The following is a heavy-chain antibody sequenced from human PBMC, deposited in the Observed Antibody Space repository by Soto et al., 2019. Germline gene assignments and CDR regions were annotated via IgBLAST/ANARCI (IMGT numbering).Heavy chain of an antibody. J-gene: IGHJ4*02. CDR2: IWYDGSNK. CDR1: GFPFSAYG. D-gene: IGHD6-19*01. V-gene: IGHV3-33*01. Sequence: VQLVESGGGVVQPGRSLRLSCAASGFPFSAYGMHWVRQAPGKGLEWVAVIWYDGSNKYYADSVKGRFTISRDNPKNMLYLQMNSLRAEDTAMYYCARSGGWGQGTLVTVSS. CDR3: ARSGG.